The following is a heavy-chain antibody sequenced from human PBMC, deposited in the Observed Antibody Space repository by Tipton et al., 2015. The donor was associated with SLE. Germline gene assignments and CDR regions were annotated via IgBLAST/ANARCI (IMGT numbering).Heavy chain of an antibody. CDR3: ARGDSSGGSDY. CDR2: IYYSGST. D-gene: IGHD6-19*01. V-gene: IGHV4-39*07. J-gene: IGHJ4*02. CDR1: GGSISSSSYY. Sequence: TLSLTCTVSGGSISSSSYYWGWDRQPRGKGLEWIASIYYSGSTDYNPSLKSRVTISVDTSKNQFSLKLSSVTAADTAEYYCARGDSSGGSDYWGQGTLVTVSS.